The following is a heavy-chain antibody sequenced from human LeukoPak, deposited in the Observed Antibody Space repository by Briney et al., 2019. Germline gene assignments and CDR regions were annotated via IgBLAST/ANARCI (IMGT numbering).Heavy chain of an antibody. J-gene: IGHJ4*02. V-gene: IGHV3-7*04. CDR1: GFTFSSYW. Sequence: GGSLRLSCAASGFTFSSYWMSWVRQAPGKGLEWVANIKQDGSETYCVDSVRGRFTVSRDNAKNSLYLQVHSLRAEDTAVYYCARDYYGSGSHDYWGQGTLVTVSS. CDR3: ARDYYGSGSHDY. CDR2: IKQDGSET. D-gene: IGHD3-10*01.